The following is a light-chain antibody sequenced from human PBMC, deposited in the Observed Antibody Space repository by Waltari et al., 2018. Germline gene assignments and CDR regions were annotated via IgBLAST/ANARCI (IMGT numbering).Light chain of an antibody. Sequence: DIQWTQYQSSRSASVGERTTITCRAGKNIRRYLNWYQQKPGKAPKLLIYEASTLQGGVSSRFSGSGSGTDFTLTITNLQPEDFATYYCQQNYNTPGFTFGPGTTVDLK. V-gene: IGKV1-39*01. CDR1: KNIRRY. CDR2: EAS. CDR3: QQNYNTPGFT. J-gene: IGKJ3*01.